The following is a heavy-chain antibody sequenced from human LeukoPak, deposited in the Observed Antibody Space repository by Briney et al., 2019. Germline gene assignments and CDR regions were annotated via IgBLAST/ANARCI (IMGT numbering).Heavy chain of an antibody. CDR1: GFTFSDYS. V-gene: IGHV3-48*04. CDR3: ARDSVAGSQDAFDF. J-gene: IGHJ3*01. CDR2: IGIDSGNT. Sequence: GGSLRLSCAASGFTFSDYSMNWVRQAPGKGLEWISYIGIDSGNTNYADSVKGRFAISRDNTKNSLYLQMNSLRAEDTAVYYCARDSVAGSQDAFDFWGQGTIVTVSS. D-gene: IGHD6-19*01.